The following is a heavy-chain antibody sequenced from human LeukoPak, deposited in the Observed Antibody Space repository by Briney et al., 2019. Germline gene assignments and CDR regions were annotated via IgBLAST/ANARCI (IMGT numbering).Heavy chain of an antibody. CDR2: ISSSSSTI. D-gene: IGHD3-22*01. J-gene: IGHJ4*02. Sequence: GGSLRLSCVASGFTFTTYEMNWVRQAPGKGLGWVSYISSSSSTIYYADSVKGRFTISRDNAKDSLYLQMNSLRAEDTAVYYCARVLHKRNYDSSVYYGYWGQGTLVTVSS. CDR1: GFTFTTYE. V-gene: IGHV3-48*01. CDR3: ARVLHKRNYDSSVYYGY.